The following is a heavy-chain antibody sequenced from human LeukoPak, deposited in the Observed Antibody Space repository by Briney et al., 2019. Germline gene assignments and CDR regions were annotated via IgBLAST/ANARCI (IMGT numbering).Heavy chain of an antibody. CDR1: GYTFTSYG. CDR3: ARGVSGTKSPDYYYYYGMDV. CDR2: ISVYNGNT. V-gene: IGHV1-18*01. J-gene: IGHJ6*02. D-gene: IGHD1-1*01. Sequence: GASVKVSCKASGYTFTSYGISWVRQAPGQGLEWMGWISVYNGNTNYAQKLQGRVTMTTDTSTSTAYMELRSLRSDDTAVYYCARGVSGTKSPDYYYYYGMDVWGQGTTVTVSS.